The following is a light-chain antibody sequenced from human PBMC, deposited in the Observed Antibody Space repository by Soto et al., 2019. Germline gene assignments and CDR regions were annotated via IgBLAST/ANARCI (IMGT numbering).Light chain of an antibody. CDR3: QQYDSSPYT. CDR1: QSISSNY. Sequence: EIALTQSPGTLSLSPGERATLSCRASQSISSNYLAWYQQKPGQAPRLVIYGASARATGFPDRFSGSGSGTAFTLTISRLEPEDFEVYSCQQYDSSPYTFGQGTKLEI. J-gene: IGKJ2*01. CDR2: GAS. V-gene: IGKV3-20*01.